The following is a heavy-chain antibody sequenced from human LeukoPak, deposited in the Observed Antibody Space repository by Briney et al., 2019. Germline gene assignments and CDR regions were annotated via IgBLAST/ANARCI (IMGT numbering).Heavy chain of an antibody. Sequence: SETLSLTCTVSGGSISSYYWSWIRQPPGKGLEWIGYIYCSGSTNYNPSLKSRVTISVDTSKNQFSLKLSSVTAADTAVYYCARHGMDGDSHDYWGQGTLVTVSS. V-gene: IGHV4-59*08. D-gene: IGHD4-17*01. CDR2: IYCSGST. J-gene: IGHJ4*02. CDR1: GGSISSYY. CDR3: ARHGMDGDSHDY.